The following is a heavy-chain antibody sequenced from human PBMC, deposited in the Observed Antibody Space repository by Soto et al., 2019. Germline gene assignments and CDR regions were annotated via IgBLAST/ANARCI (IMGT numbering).Heavy chain of an antibody. Sequence: PWWSLRLSCSASGFTFSSHLMHWGRQAPGQGLEWVSGISGIGGGGSTFYTDSVKGRFTISRDNSKNTLYLQMSSLRVEDTAIYYCAQTWGSYREVFDYWGHGTLVTVSS. V-gene: IGHV3-23*01. CDR1: GFTFSSHL. CDR3: AQTWGSYREVFDY. D-gene: IGHD3-16*02. J-gene: IGHJ4*01. CDR2: ISGIGGGGST.